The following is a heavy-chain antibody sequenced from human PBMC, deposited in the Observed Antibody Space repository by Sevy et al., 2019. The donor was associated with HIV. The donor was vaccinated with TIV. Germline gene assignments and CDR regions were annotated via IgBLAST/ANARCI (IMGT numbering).Heavy chain of an antibody. Sequence: GGSLRLSCAASGFSFNTYGMHWVRQAPGKGLEWVAVIWYDGSNYADSVKGRFTISRGNSKNKLYLQMNSLRVEDTAVYYCAKSWRRICSGGSCVKDEYYYYGMDVWGQGTTVTVSS. CDR1: GFSFNTYG. CDR3: AKSWRRICSGGSCVKDEYYYYGMDV. V-gene: IGHV3-33*06. D-gene: IGHD2-15*01. CDR2: IWYDGSN. J-gene: IGHJ6*02.